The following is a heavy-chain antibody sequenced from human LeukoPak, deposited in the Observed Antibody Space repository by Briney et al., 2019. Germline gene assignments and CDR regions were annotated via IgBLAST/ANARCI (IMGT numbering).Heavy chain of an antibody. Sequence: GASVKVSCKASGYTFTGYYMHWVRQAPGQGLEWMGWINPNSGGTHYAQKFQGWVTLTRDTSISTAYMELGRLGSDDTAVYYCARTQNYYGSGLDYWGQGTLVTVSS. CDR3: ARTQNYYGSGLDY. D-gene: IGHD3-10*01. CDR2: INPNSGGT. J-gene: IGHJ4*02. CDR1: GYTFTGYY. V-gene: IGHV1-2*04.